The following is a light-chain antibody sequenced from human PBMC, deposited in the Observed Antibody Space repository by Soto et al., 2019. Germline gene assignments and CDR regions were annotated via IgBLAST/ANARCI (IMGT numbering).Light chain of an antibody. CDR1: SSDVGTFNY. V-gene: IGLV2-14*01. Sequence: QSALTQPASVSGSPGQSITISCTGTSSDVGTFNYVSWYQHHPGKAPKLMIYEVSNRPSGVSNRFSGSKSGNTASLTISGLQAEDDADYYCSSYTITTTHVVFGGGTKLTVL. CDR2: EVS. J-gene: IGLJ2*01. CDR3: SSYTITTTHVV.